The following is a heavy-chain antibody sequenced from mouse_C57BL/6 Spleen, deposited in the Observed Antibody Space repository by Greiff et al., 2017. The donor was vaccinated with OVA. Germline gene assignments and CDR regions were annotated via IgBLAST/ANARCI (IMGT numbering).Heavy chain of an antibody. J-gene: IGHJ1*03. Sequence: QVTLKESGPGILQPSQTLSLTCSFSGFSLSTFGMGVGWIRQPSGKGLEWLAHIWWDDDKYYNPALTSRLPISKDTSKNQVFLKIANVDTADTATYYCARFHYYGSRDWYFDVWGTGTTVTVSS. V-gene: IGHV8-8*01. CDR2: IWWDDDK. D-gene: IGHD1-1*01. CDR1: GFSLSTFGMG. CDR3: ARFHYYGSRDWYFDV.